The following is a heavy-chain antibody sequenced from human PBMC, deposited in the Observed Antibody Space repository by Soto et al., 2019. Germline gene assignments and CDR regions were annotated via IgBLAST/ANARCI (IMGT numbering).Heavy chain of an antibody. J-gene: IGHJ4*02. CDR3: ATDWGRD. V-gene: IGHV3-15*01. Sequence: EVQLVESGGGLVRPGGSLRLSCAASGFTFSNAWMAWVRQAPGKGLEWVGRIKRLSNGGITEYTAPVKGRFSISRDDSKTTVHLQMDSRKTEDTAVYYCATDWGRDWGQGTLVTVSS. D-gene: IGHD3-16*01. CDR2: IKRLSNGGIT. CDR1: GFTFSNAW.